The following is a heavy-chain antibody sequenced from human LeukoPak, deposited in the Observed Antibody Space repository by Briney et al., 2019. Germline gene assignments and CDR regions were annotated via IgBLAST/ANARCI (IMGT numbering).Heavy chain of an antibody. Sequence: SETLSLTCTVSGGSISSSSYYWGWIRQPPGKGLEWIGSIYYSGSTYYNPSLKSRVTISVDTSKNQFSLKLSSVTAADTAVYYCARLRLRLRFLGYWGQGTLVTVSS. CDR1: GGSISSSSYY. D-gene: IGHD3-16*01. CDR3: ARLRLRLRFLGY. J-gene: IGHJ4*02. CDR2: IYYSGST. V-gene: IGHV4-39*01.